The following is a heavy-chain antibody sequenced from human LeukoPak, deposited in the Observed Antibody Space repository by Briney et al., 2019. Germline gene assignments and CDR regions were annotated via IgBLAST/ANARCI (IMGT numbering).Heavy chain of an antibody. CDR3: AKDLTMIVVSVDP. CDR1: GFTVSSNY. J-gene: IGHJ5*02. D-gene: IGHD3-22*01. V-gene: IGHV3-66*01. CDR2: IYSGGST. Sequence: GGSLRLSCAASGFTVSSNYMSWVRQAPGKGLEWVSVIYSGGSTYYADSVKGRFTISRDNSKNTLYLQMSSLRVEDTAVYYCAKDLTMIVVSVDPWGQGTLVTVSS.